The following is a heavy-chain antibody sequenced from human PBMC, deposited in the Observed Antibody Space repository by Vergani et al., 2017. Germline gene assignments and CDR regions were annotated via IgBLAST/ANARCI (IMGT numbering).Heavy chain of an antibody. CDR1: GGSISSGGFY. CDR3: ARDRISPYYYGMDV. Sequence: QVPLQESGPGLVKPSQTLSLTCTVSGGSISSGGFYWSWIRQHPGKGLEWIGYIFYSGSTYYNPSLKSRVTISLHTSKNQFSLRLSSVTAADTAVYYCARDRISPYYYGMDVWGQGTTVTVSS. CDR2: IFYSGST. D-gene: IGHD2/OR15-2a*01. J-gene: IGHJ6*02. V-gene: IGHV4-31*03.